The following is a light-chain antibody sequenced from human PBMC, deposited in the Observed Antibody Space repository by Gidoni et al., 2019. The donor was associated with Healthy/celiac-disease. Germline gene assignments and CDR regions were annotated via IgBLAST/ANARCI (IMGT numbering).Light chain of an antibody. Sequence: EIVLTQSPGTLSVSPGERATPSCRASQSVSSSYLAWYQQKPGQAPRLLIYGASSRATGIPDRFSGSGSGTDFTLTISRLEPEDFAVYNCQQYGSSPFTFXXXTKLEIK. CDR2: GAS. V-gene: IGKV3-20*01. CDR1: QSVSSSY. J-gene: IGKJ2*01. CDR3: QQYGSSPFT.